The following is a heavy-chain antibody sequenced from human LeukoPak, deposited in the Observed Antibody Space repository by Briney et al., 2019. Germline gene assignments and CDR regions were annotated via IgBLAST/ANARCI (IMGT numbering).Heavy chain of an antibody. Sequence: SETLSLTCTVSGGSISSYYWSWLRQPPGKGLEWIGYIYYSGSTNYNPSLKSRVTISVESSKNQFSLKRTSVTAADTAVYYWARVICGSGSYYVGYWGQGTLVTVSS. CDR3: ARVICGSGSYYVGY. J-gene: IGHJ4*02. CDR2: IYYSGST. V-gene: IGHV4-59*01. CDR1: GGSISSYY. D-gene: IGHD3-10*01.